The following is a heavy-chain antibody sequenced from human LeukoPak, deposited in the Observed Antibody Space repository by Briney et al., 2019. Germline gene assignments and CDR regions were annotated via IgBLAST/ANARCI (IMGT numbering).Heavy chain of an antibody. D-gene: IGHD3-22*01. CDR3: ARPATLYYYDSSGYFGY. V-gene: IGHV1-2*02. CDR2: INPHSGGT. J-gene: IGHJ4*02. CDR1: RYTFTGYY. Sequence: ASVKVSCKASRYTFTGYYMHWVRQAPGQGLEWMGWINPHSGGTNYAQKFQSRVTLTRDTSISTAYMELSRLRSDDTAVYYCARPATLYYYDSSGYFGYWGQGTLVTVSS.